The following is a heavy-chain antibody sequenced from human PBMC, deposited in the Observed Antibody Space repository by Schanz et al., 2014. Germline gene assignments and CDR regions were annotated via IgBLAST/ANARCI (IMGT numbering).Heavy chain of an antibody. J-gene: IGHJ2*01. CDR2: ISHDGYST. Sequence: VQLVESGGGVVQPGRSLRLSCAASGFTFSSYGMHWVRQAPGKGLEYVSAISHDGYSTYYADSVKGRFTISRDNSKNTLYLQMSSLRVDDMAVYYCGRAGTGMAGWYFELWGRGTLVTVSS. V-gene: IGHV3-64D*06. CDR1: GFTFSSYG. CDR3: GRAGTGMAGWYFEL. D-gene: IGHD5-18*01.